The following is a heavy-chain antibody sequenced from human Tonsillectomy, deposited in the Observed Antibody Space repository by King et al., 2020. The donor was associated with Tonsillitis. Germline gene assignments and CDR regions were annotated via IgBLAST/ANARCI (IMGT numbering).Heavy chain of an antibody. CDR1: GGSISSSNW. Sequence: QPQESGPGLVKPSGTLSLTCAVSGGSISSSNWWSWVRQPPGKGLEWIGEIYHSGSTNYNPSLKSRVTISVDKSKNQFSLKLSSVTAADTAVYYCAGEPGGSYGEDDAFDIWGQGTMVTVSS. D-gene: IGHD1-26*01. CDR3: AGEPGGSYGEDDAFDI. J-gene: IGHJ3*02. V-gene: IGHV4-4*02. CDR2: IYHSGST.